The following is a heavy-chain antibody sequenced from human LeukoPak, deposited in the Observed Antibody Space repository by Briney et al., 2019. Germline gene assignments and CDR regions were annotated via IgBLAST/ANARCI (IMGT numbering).Heavy chain of an antibody. D-gene: IGHD6-19*01. CDR3: ARSRRSGWYMVGFDP. Sequence: GGSLRLSCAASGFTVSSNYMSWVRQAPGKGLEWVSVIYSGGSTYYADSVKGRFTISRDNSKNTLYLQMNSLRAEDTAVYYCARSRRSGWYMVGFDPWGQGTLVTVSS. J-gene: IGHJ5*02. CDR1: GFTVSSNY. CDR2: IYSGGST. V-gene: IGHV3-53*01.